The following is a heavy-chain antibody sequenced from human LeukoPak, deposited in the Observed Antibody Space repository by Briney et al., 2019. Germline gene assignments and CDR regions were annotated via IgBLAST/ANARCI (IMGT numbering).Heavy chain of an antibody. V-gene: IGHV3-53*01. J-gene: IGHJ4*02. D-gene: IGHD3-3*01. CDR3: ARLDFWSGYAFDY. CDR2: IYSGGST. Sequence: GGSLRLSCAASGFTVSSNYMSWVRQAPGKGLEWVSVIYSGGSTYYADSVKGRFTISRDNSKNTLYLQMNSLRAEDTAVYYCARLDFWSGYAFDYWGQGTLVTVSS. CDR1: GFTVSSNY.